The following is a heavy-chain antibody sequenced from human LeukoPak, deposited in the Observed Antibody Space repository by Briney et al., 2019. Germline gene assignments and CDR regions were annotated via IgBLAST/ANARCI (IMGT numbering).Heavy chain of an antibody. V-gene: IGHV4-59*01. CDR2: IYYSGST. Sequence: SETLSLTCTVSGGSISSYYWSWIRQPPGKGLEWIGYIYYSGSTNYNPSLKSRVTISVDTSKNQFSLKLSSVTAADTAVYYCARDPGGGAKGHAFDIWGQGTMVTVSS. CDR3: ARDPGGGAKGHAFDI. CDR1: GGSISSYY. D-gene: IGHD1-26*01. J-gene: IGHJ3*02.